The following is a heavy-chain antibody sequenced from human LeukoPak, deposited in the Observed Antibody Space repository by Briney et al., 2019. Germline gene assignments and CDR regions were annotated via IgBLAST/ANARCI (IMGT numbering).Heavy chain of an antibody. CDR2: IYPGDSDT. V-gene: IGHV5-51*01. CDR3: ARHITMVRGVMTGWFDP. CDR1: GYSFTSYW. J-gene: IGHJ5*02. Sequence: PGESLKISCKGSGYSFTSYWIGWVRQMPGKGLEWMGIIYPGDSDTRYSPSFQGQVTISADKSISTAYLQWSSLKASDTAMYYCARHITMVRGVMTGWFDPWGQGTLVTVSS. D-gene: IGHD3-10*01.